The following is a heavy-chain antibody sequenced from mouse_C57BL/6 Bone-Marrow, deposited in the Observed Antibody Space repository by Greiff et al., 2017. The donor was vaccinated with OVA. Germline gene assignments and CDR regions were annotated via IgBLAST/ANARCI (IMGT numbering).Heavy chain of an antibody. Sequence: QVQLQQSGAELVRPGASVTLSCKASGYTFTDYEMHRVKQTPVHGLEWIGAIDPETGGTAYNQKFKGKAILTADQSSSTAYMELRSLTSEDSAVYYCTRGYSNYYAMDYWGQGTAVTVSA. CDR3: TRGYSNYYAMDY. D-gene: IGHD2-5*01. V-gene: IGHV1-15*01. J-gene: IGHJ4*01. CDR2: IDPETGGT. CDR1: GYTFTDYE.